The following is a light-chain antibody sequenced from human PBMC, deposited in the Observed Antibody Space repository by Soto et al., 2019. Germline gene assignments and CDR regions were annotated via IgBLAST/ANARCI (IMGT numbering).Light chain of an antibody. CDR2: AAS. V-gene: IGKV1-27*01. CDR1: QGIYNY. Sequence: DIQMTQSPSSLSASVGDRVTITCRASQGIYNYLAWYQQKPGKVPKLLIYAASTLLSGVPSRFSGRGSGTDFTLNISSLQPEDVATYYCQKYDSVPFTFGPGTTVDIK. J-gene: IGKJ3*01. CDR3: QKYDSVPFT.